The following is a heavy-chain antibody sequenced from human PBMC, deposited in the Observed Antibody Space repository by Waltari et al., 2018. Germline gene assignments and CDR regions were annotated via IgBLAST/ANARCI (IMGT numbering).Heavy chain of an antibody. Sequence: QVQLQESGPGLVKPSETLSLTCAVPGYSISSGYYWGWIRQPPAKGLEWIGSIYHSGSTYYNPSLKSRVTISIDTSKNQFSLRLSSVTAADTDVYYCARAHSGSYSYVNWFDPWGQGTLVTVSS. V-gene: IGHV4-38-2*01. CDR3: ARAHSGSYSYVNWFDP. CDR2: IYHSGST. D-gene: IGHD1-26*01. J-gene: IGHJ5*02. CDR1: GYSISSGYY.